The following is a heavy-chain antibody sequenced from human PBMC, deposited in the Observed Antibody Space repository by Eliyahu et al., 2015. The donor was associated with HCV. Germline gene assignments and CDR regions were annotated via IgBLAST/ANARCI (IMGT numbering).Heavy chain of an antibody. Sequence: EVQLVESGGGLVKPGGSLRLXCADSGFTFSKAWMGWVRQAPGKGLGXIGRIKSKTDGGTTDYAAPVKGRFTISRDDSKSTLYLQMNSLKTEDTAVYYCTTGAPGGFDYYLDVWGQGTTVTVSS. CDR2: IKSKTDGGTT. D-gene: IGHD3-10*01. CDR1: GFTFSKAW. CDR3: TTGAPGGFDYYLDV. J-gene: IGHJ6*03. V-gene: IGHV3-15*01.